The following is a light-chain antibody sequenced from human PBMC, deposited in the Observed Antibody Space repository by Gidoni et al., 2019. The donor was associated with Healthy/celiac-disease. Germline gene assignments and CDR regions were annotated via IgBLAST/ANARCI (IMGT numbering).Light chain of an antibody. CDR2: GNS. CDR3: QSYDSSLSAYVV. J-gene: IGLJ2*01. Sequence: HSVLTQPPSVSWAPGQRVTISCTGSSSNIGAGYDVHWYQQLPGTAPKLLIYGNSNRPSGVPDRFSGSKSGTAASLAITGLQAEDEADYYCQSYDSSLSAYVVFGGGTKLTVL. V-gene: IGLV1-40*01. CDR1: SSNIGAGYD.